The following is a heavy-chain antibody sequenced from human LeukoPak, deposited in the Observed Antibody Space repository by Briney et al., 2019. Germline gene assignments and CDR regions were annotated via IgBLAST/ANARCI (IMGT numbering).Heavy chain of an antibody. J-gene: IGHJ3*02. D-gene: IGHD3-22*01. V-gene: IGHV1-46*01. CDR1: GYTFTSYY. CDR3: ARVYYYDSSGWDAFDI. Sequence: GASVKASCKASGYTFTSYYMHWVRQAPGQGLEWMGIINPSGGSTSYAQKFQGRVTMTRDTSTSTVYMELSSLRSEDTAVYYCARVYYYDSSGWDAFDIWGQGTMVTVSS. CDR2: INPSGGST.